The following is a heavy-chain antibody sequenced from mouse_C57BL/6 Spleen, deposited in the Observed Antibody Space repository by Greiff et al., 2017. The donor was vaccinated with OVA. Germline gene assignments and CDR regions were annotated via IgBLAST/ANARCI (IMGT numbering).Heavy chain of an antibody. V-gene: IGHV1-80*01. J-gene: IGHJ3*01. CDR2: IYPGDGDT. CDR1: GYAFSSYW. Sequence: VQLQQSGAELVKPGASVTISCKASGYAFSSYWMNWVKQRPGKGLEWIGQIYPGDGDTNYNGKFKGKATLTGDTSSSPAYMQLSSLTSEDSAVYYCARCQYYGTSFDYWGQGTLVTVSA. CDR3: ARCQYYGTSFDY. D-gene: IGHD1-1*01.